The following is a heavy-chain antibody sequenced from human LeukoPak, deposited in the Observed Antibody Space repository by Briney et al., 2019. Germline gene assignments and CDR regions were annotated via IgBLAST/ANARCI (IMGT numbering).Heavy chain of an antibody. CDR3: VRHSSCWGSFFY. D-gene: IGHD6-6*01. CDR1: GFTFTSSW. Sequence: PGGSLRLSCADSGFTFTSSWMHWVRQAPGKGLVWVSRIKSDGSGATYADSVKGRFTISRDNAKNSLYLQMNSLRAEDTAVYYCVRHSSCWGSFFYWGQGTQVTVSS. CDR2: IKSDGSGA. J-gene: IGHJ4*02. V-gene: IGHV3-74*03.